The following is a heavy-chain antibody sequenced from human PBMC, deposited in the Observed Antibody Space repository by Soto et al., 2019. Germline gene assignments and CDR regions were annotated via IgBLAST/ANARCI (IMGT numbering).Heavy chain of an antibody. J-gene: IGHJ4*02. D-gene: IGHD2-21*02. CDR2: IYPGDSDT. Sequence: GESLKISCKGSGYSFTSYWIGWVRQMPGKGLEWMGIIYPGDSDTRYSPSFQGQVTISADKSISTAYLQWSSLKASDTAMYYCARRPFCGGDCYSGYFDYWGQGTLVTVSS. CDR1: GYSFTSYW. V-gene: IGHV5-51*01. CDR3: ARRPFCGGDCYSGYFDY.